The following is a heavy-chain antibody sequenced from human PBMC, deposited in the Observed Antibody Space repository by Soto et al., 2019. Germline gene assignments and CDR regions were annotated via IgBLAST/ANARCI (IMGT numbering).Heavy chain of an antibody. CDR2: ISSSSSTI. CDR1: GFTFSSYS. CDR3: ARDLPLTIFGVVTSYGMDV. V-gene: IGHV3-48*02. D-gene: IGHD3-3*01. Sequence: LRLSCAASGFTFSSYSMNWVRHAPGKLLDWVSYISSSSSTIYYADSVKGRFTISRDNAKNSLYLQMNSLRDEDTAVYYCARDLPLTIFGVVTSYGMDVWGQGTTVTVSS. J-gene: IGHJ6*02.